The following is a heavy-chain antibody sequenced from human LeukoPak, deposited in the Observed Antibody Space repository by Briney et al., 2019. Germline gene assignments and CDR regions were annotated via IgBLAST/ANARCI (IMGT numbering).Heavy chain of an antibody. D-gene: IGHD6-6*01. CDR1: GFTFSNYA. CDR3: AKDPYTSSSGLVDY. J-gene: IGHJ4*02. Sequence: GGSLRLSCAASGFTFSNYAMSWVRQAPGKGLDWVSAISGSGGTTYYADSVKGRFTISRDNSKNTLYLQMNSLRAEDTAVYYCAKDPYTSSSGLVDYWGQGTLVTVSS. CDR2: ISGSGGTT. V-gene: IGHV3-23*01.